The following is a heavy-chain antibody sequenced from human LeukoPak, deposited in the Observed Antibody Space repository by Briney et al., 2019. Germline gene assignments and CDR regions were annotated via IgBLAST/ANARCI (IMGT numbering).Heavy chain of an antibody. J-gene: IGHJ4*02. Sequence: GGSLRLSCAASGFTFSSYGMHWVRQAPHKGLEWVAFIWYDGSNKYYGDSMKGRFTISRDNSKNTLYVQMNSLRPEDTAVYYCAKDRYGGNSHWGQGTLVTVSS. CDR1: GFTFSSYG. V-gene: IGHV3-30*02. D-gene: IGHD4-23*01. CDR2: IWYDGSNK. CDR3: AKDRYGGNSH.